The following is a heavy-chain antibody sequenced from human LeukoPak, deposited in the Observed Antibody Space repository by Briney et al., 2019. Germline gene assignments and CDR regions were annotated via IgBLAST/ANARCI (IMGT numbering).Heavy chain of an antibody. CDR3: ATLTPSSLLRFLEWSQTSYYYYGMDV. CDR1: GYTLTELS. D-gene: IGHD3-3*01. V-gene: IGHV1-24*01. Sequence: ASVKVSCKVSGYTLTELSMHWVRQAPGKGLEWMGGFDPEDGETIYAQKFQGRVTMTEDTSTDTAYMELSSLRSEDTAVYYCATLTPSSLLRFLEWSQTSYYYYGMDVWGQGTTVTVSS. J-gene: IGHJ6*02. CDR2: FDPEDGET.